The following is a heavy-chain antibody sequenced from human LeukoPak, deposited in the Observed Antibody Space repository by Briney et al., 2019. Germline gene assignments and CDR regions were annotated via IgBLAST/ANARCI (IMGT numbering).Heavy chain of an antibody. D-gene: IGHD3-9*01. Sequence: PSETLSLTCTVSGGSISSGDYYWSWIRQPPGKGLEWIGYIYHSGSTYYNPSLKSRVTISVDRSKNQFSLKLSSVTAADTAVYYCARSPGSGDILTGRLDAFDIWGQGTMVTVSS. CDR3: ARSPGSGDILTGRLDAFDI. J-gene: IGHJ3*02. CDR2: IYHSGST. V-gene: IGHV4-30-2*01. CDR1: GGSISSGDYY.